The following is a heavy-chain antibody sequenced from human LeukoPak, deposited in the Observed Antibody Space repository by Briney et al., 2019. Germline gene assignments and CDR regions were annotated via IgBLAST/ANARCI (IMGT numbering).Heavy chain of an antibody. CDR1: GFTFSSYS. D-gene: IGHD3-22*01. CDR3: ASGFDSSGYYLTGLDY. Sequence: GGSLRLSCAASGFTFSSYSMNWVRQAPGKGLEWVSYISSSGSTIYYADSVKGRFTISRDNAKNSLYLQMNSLRAEDTAVYYCASGFDSSGYYLTGLDYWGQGTLVTVSS. CDR2: ISSSGSTI. V-gene: IGHV3-48*04. J-gene: IGHJ4*02.